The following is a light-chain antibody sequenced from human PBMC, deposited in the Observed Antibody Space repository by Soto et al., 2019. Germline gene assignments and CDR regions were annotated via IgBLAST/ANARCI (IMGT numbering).Light chain of an antibody. J-gene: IGLJ3*02. CDR2: EVN. CDR1: SSDVGSYDR. V-gene: IGLV2-23*02. CDR3: SSSLGGPTWV. Sequence: QSALTQPASVSGSPGQWITISCTGSSSDVGSYDRVSWYQQYPGKAPTLMIYEVNKRPSGISNRFSGSKSGNTASLTISGLQAEDEAHYCSSSLGGPTWVFGGGTKVTVL.